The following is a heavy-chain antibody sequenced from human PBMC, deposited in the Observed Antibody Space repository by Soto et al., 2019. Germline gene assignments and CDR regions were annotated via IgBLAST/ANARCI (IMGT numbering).Heavy chain of an antibody. CDR1: GFTFTRYS. V-gene: IGHV3-21*06. J-gene: IGHJ4*02. CDR3: ARESEDLTSNFDY. CDR2: ISSTTNYI. Sequence: VSLRLSCAASGFTFTRYSMNCVRQAPGKGLEWVSSISSTTNYIYYGDSMKGRFTISRENAKNSLYLEMNSLRAEDTAVYYCARESEDLTSNFDYWGEGTLVTVSS.